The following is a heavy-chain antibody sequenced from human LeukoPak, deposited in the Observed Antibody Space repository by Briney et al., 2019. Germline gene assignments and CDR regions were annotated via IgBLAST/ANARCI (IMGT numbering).Heavy chain of an antibody. J-gene: IGHJ4*02. CDR1: GFTFSSYA. V-gene: IGHV3-23*01. CDR2: IGGSGDST. Sequence: GGSLRLSCAASGFTFSSYAMSWVRQAPGKGLEWVSTIGGSGDSTYYAGSVKGRFTISRDHSKNTLYLQMNSLRAEDTAVYYCAARPPIIVGGPFDYWGQGILVTVSS. D-gene: IGHD2/OR15-2a*01. CDR3: AARPPIIVGGPFDY.